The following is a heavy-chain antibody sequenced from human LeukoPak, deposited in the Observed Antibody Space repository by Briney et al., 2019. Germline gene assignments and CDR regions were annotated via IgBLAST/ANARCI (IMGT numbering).Heavy chain of an antibody. CDR2: IYPGDSDT. CDR1: GYSFSSNW. Sequence: GESLKISCKGSGYSFSSNWIGWVRQMPGKGLEWMGIIYPGDSDTRYIPSFQGQVTISADKSISTAYLQWSSLKASDTAMYYCARRSGWCYFDYWGQGTLVTVSS. J-gene: IGHJ4*02. CDR3: ARRSGWCYFDY. V-gene: IGHV5-51*01. D-gene: IGHD6-19*01.